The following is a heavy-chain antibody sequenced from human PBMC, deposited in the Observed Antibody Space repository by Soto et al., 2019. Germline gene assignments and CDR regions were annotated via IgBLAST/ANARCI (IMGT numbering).Heavy chain of an antibody. CDR3: ARDKTGRGWFDP. CDR1: GFTFSSYS. D-gene: IGHD3-10*01. CDR2: ISSSSSYI. Sequence: EVQLVESGGGLVKPGGSLRLSCAASGFTFSSYSMNCVRQAPGKGLEWGSSISSSSSYIYYADSVKGRFTISRDNAKNALYLQMNSLRAEDTAVDYCARDKTGRGWFDPWGQGTLVTVSS. J-gene: IGHJ5*02. V-gene: IGHV3-21*01.